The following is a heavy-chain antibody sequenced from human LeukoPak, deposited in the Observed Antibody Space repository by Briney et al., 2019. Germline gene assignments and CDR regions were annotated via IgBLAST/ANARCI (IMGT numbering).Heavy chain of an antibody. CDR1: GFTFSDYW. CDR2: INGDGSNT. V-gene: IGHV3-74*01. D-gene: IGHD6-19*01. Sequence: PGGSLRLSCAASGFTFSDYWMHWVRQPPGKGLVWVSTINGDGSNTGYADSVKGRFTISRDNAKNTLYLQMNSLRGEDTAVYYCASLSGWDNAFDIWGQGTMVTVSS. J-gene: IGHJ3*02. CDR3: ASLSGWDNAFDI.